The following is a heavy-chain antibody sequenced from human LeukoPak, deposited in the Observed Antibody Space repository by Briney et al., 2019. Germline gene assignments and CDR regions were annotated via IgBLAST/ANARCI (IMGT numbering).Heavy chain of an antibody. J-gene: IGHJ3*02. CDR2: VFHSGTT. CDR3: ARRMATVTDAFDI. Sequence: SETLSLTCNVSGDSLTSHFWSWIRQTPGKGLEWIGYVFHSGTTNYSPSLKSRVTISLDTSKKQFYLRLASVTAADTAVYYCARRMATVTDAFDIWGRGTMVSVSS. V-gene: IGHV4-59*08. D-gene: IGHD5-24*01. CDR1: GDSLTSHF.